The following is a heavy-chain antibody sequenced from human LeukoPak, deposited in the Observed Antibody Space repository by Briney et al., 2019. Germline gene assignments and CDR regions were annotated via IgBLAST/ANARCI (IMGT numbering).Heavy chain of an antibody. CDR2: IIPIFGTA. Sequence: SVKVSCKASGGTFSSYAISWVRQAPGQGLEWMGGIIPIFGTANYAQKFQGRVTITADESTSTAYMELSSLRSEDTAVYYCARLGYCSSTSCYSGSYVDYWAREPWSPSPQ. CDR3: ARLGYCSSTSCYSGSYVDY. CDR1: GGTFSSYA. D-gene: IGHD2-2*02. V-gene: IGHV1-69*13. J-gene: IGHJ4*02.